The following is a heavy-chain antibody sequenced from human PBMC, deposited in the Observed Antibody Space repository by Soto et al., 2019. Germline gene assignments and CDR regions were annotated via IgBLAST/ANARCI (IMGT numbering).Heavy chain of an antibody. J-gene: IGHJ4*02. D-gene: IGHD2-8*01. Sequence: EVQLVESGGGLVQPGGSLRLYCAASGASGFTFSDHHMDWVRQAPGKGLEWVGRARNKVNSYTTAHAASVKGRFTISRDDSKKSLYLQMNGLKTEDTAMYLCARLMGTSFDLWGQGTLVTVSS. CDR2: ARNKVNSYTT. CDR3: ARLMGTSFDL. CDR1: GFTFSDHH. V-gene: IGHV3-72*01.